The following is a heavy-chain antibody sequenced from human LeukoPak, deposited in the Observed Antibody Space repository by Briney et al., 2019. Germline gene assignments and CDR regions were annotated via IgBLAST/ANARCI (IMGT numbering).Heavy chain of an antibody. D-gene: IGHD3-22*01. CDR3: AKDDVRLLTIFDY. J-gene: IGHJ4*02. CDR2: ISGSGGST. V-gene: IGHV3-23*01. CDR1: GFTFSSYA. Sequence: HPGGSLRLSCAASGFTFSSYAMSWVRQAPGKGLEWVSAISGSGGSTYYADSVKGRFTISRDNSKNTLYLQMNSLRAEDTAVYYCAKDDVRLLTIFDYWGQGTLVTVSS.